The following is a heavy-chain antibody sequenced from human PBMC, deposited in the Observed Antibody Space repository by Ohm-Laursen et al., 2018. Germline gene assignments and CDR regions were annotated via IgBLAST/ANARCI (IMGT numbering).Heavy chain of an antibody. J-gene: IGHJ4*02. CDR3: ARHGRVVPADLDY. CDR2: IFHSGST. CDR1: GGSISSSSYY. Sequence: SETLSLTCTVSGGSISSSSYYWGWIRQPPGKGLEWIGSIFHSGSTYYNPSLKSRRTISVDTSKNHFSLKLSSVTAADTAVYYCARHGRVVPADLDYWGQGTLVTVSS. D-gene: IGHD2-2*01. V-gene: IGHV4-39*01.